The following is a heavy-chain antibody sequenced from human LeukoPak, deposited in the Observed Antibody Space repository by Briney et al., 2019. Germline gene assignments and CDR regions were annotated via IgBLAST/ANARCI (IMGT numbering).Heavy chain of an antibody. CDR3: ARGTGTSGWYYFDL. Sequence: GGSLRLSCAASGFTFSNYEMHWVRQAPGKGLEWVAVISYDGSNKYYADSVKGRFTVSRDNFKNTLYLQIDSLRDEDTTVYYCARGTGTSGWYYFDLWGQGTLVIVSS. J-gene: IGHJ4*02. V-gene: IGHV3-30*04. CDR1: GFTFSNYE. CDR2: ISYDGSNK. D-gene: IGHD2-8*01.